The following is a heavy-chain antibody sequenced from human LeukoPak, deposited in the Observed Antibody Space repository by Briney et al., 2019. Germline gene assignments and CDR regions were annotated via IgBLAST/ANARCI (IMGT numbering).Heavy chain of an antibody. V-gene: IGHV3-23*01. J-gene: IGHJ6*03. Sequence: PGGSLRLSCAASGFTFSNYAMSWVRQPPGKGLEWVSALDGDGTTTYYADSVKGRFTISRDNYKNTLFLQMNSLRGEDTAVYYCAKKGGNNNFYYYYMDVWGKGTTVTVSS. CDR2: LDGDGTTT. CDR1: GFTFSNYA. CDR3: AKKGGNNNFYYYYMDV. D-gene: IGHD4-23*01.